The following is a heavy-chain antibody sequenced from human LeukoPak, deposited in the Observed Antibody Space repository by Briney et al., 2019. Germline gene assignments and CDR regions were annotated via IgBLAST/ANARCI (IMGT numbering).Heavy chain of an antibody. D-gene: IGHD2-8*01. Sequence: GGSLRLSCAASGFSLRSSEMDWVRQAPGKGPEWVAHINSADNVEYYTDSVRGRFTMSRDNAKDLLYLQMNSLRDEDTAVYYCARDTVNGPFVISLDLWGQGVLVTVSS. J-gene: IGHJ5*02. CDR1: GFSLRSSE. V-gene: IGHV3-48*03. CDR2: INSADNVE. CDR3: ARDTVNGPFVISLDL.